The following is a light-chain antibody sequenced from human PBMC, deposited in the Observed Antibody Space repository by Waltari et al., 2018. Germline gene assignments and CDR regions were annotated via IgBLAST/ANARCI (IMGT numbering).Light chain of an antibody. J-gene: IGLJ3*02. Sequence: SLSASLGASVKLTCTLSSGPSTNVIAWLQKRPEKGPRFVMKVNSDGSHRKGDEIPDRFSGSSSGAERYLTISSLQSEDEADYYCQTGGHGTWVFGGGTKLTVL. CDR2: VNSDGSH. CDR1: SGPSTNV. V-gene: IGLV4-69*01. CDR3: QTGGHGTWV.